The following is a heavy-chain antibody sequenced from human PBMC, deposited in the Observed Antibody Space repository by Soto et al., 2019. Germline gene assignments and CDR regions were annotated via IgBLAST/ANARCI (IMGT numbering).Heavy chain of an antibody. J-gene: IGHJ4*02. D-gene: IGHD3-22*01. Sequence: PGGSLRLSCAASGFTFSSYGMHWVRQAPGKGLEWVAVISYDGSNKYYADSVKGRFTISRDNSKNTLYLQMNSLRAEDTAVYYCAKEQQYYYDSSGEFDYWGQGTLVTVSS. CDR3: AKEQQYYYDSSGEFDY. V-gene: IGHV3-30*18. CDR2: ISYDGSNK. CDR1: GFTFSSYG.